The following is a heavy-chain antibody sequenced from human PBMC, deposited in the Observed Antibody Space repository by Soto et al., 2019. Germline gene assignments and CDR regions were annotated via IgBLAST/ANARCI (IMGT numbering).Heavy chain of an antibody. D-gene: IGHD3-16*02. CDR2: ISGSGGST. CDR3: ATRDDYIWGSYRYTGYYYYMDV. CDR1: GFTFSSYA. V-gene: IGHV3-23*01. J-gene: IGHJ6*03. Sequence: PGGSLRLSCAASGFTFSSYAMSWVRQAPGKGLEWVSAISGSGGSTYYADSVKGRFTISRDNSKNTLYLQMNSLRAEDTAVYYCATRDDYIWGSYRYTGYYYYMDVWGKGTTVTVSS.